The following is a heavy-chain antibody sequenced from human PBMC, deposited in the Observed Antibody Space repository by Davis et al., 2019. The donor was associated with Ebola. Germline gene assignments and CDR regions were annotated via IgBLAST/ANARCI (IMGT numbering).Heavy chain of an antibody. D-gene: IGHD3-10*01. CDR1: GYSFTSYG. CDR3: ARDFYYGSAYYGMDV. Sequence: ASVKVSCKASGYSFTSYGISWVRQPPGQGLEWMGWISAYNGNTNYAQKLQGRVTMTTDTSTSTAYMELRSLRSDDTAVYYCARDFYYGSAYYGMDVWGQGTTVTVSS. V-gene: IGHV1-18*01. CDR2: ISAYNGNT. J-gene: IGHJ6*02.